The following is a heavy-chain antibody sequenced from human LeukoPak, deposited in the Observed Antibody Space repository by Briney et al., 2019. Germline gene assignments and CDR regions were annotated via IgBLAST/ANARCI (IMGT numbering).Heavy chain of an antibody. CDR1: GFTFSSYW. V-gene: IGHV3-7*01. Sequence: GGSLRLSCAASGFTFSSYWMTWVRQAPGRGLEWVANIKRDGSDTHYLDSLKGRFTISRDNAKSSLSLQMNSLRAEDTAGYYCARDSSYCSGGVCFDVFDIWGQGTMVVVSS. CDR2: IKRDGSDT. CDR3: ARDSSYCSGGVCFDVFDI. D-gene: IGHD2-8*02. J-gene: IGHJ3*02.